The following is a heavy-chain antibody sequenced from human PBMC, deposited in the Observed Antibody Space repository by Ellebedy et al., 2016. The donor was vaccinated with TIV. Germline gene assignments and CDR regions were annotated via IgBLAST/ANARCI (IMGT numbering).Heavy chain of an antibody. D-gene: IGHD6-13*01. J-gene: IGHJ4*02. V-gene: IGHV3-30-3*01. CDR2: ISYDGSNK. CDR1: GFTFSSYA. CDR3: AKDNGQLVVFDY. Sequence: GGSLRLSXAASGFTFSSYAMHWVRQAPGKGLEWVAVISYDGSNKYYADSVKGRFSISRDNSKNTLYLQLNSLRAEDTAVYYCAKDNGQLVVFDYWGQGTLVTVSS.